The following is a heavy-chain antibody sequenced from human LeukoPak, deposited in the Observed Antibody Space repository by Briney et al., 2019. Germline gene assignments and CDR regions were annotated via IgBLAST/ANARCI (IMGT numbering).Heavy chain of an antibody. CDR1: GFTFSSYA. CDR2: ISYDGSNK. Sequence: GGSLRLSCAASGFTFSSYAMHWVRQAPGKGLEWVAVISYDGSNKYYADSVKGRFTISRDNSKNTLYLQMNSLRAEDTAVYYCARDYGRRIAAAVDVWGQGTTVTVSS. J-gene: IGHJ6*02. CDR3: ARDYGRRIAAAVDV. D-gene: IGHD6-13*01. V-gene: IGHV3-30*04.